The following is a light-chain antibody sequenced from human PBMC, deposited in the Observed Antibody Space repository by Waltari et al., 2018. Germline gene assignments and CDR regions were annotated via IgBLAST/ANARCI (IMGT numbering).Light chain of an antibody. Sequence: DIQMTQSPSTLSAFVGDRVTITCRASQSISGWLAWYQQKPGKAPNPLIFKASTLESGVPSRFSGSGSGKEFTLTINSLQPDDFATYYCQQYKSPTWTFGQGTKVEIK. J-gene: IGKJ1*01. CDR3: QQYKSPTWT. CDR1: QSISGW. V-gene: IGKV1-5*03. CDR2: KAS.